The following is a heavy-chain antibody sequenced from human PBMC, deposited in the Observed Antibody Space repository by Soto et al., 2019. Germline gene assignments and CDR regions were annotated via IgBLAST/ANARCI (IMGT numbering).Heavy chain of an antibody. J-gene: IGHJ4*02. CDR3: AKERSLGTYPDY. CDR1: GFTFSSYG. Sequence: QVQLVESGGGVVQPGRSLRLSCAASGFTFSSYGMHWVRQAPGKGLDLVAVISNDGSNKYYADSVKGRFTISRDKSKNTLYLQMNIMRAEDTAVYYCAKERSLGTYPDYWGQGTLVSVSS. V-gene: IGHV3-30*18. D-gene: IGHD3-16*02. CDR2: ISNDGSNK.